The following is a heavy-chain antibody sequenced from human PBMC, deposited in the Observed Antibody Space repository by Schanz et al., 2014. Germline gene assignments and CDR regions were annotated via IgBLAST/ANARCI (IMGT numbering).Heavy chain of an antibody. CDR3: AKEGSIYWDRSVDY. CDR1: GFTFSDSW. J-gene: IGHJ4*02. D-gene: IGHD1-26*01. Sequence: EVQLVESGGGLVQPGGSLRLSCAASGFTFSDSWMHWVRQAPGKGLVWVSRTSHDGSFTTFADSVKGRFTISRDNAKNTLYLQMNSLRPADTAVYYCAKEGSIYWDRSVDYWGQGTLVTVSS. CDR2: TSHDGSFT. V-gene: IGHV3-74*01.